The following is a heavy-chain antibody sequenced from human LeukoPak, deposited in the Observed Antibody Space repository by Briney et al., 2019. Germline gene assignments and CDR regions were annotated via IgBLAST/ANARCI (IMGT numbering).Heavy chain of an antibody. J-gene: IGHJ4*02. V-gene: IGHV5-51*01. Sequence: GESLKISCKGSGYTFSSHWIAWVRQMPGKGLDWMGIIYPDDSDTRYSPSFQGQVTISADKSISTAYLQWSSLTASDTAMYYCARLGTSATYFEFWGQGTLVTVSS. CDR3: ARLGTSATYFEF. CDR1: GYTFSSHW. D-gene: IGHD2-15*01. CDR2: IYPDDSDT.